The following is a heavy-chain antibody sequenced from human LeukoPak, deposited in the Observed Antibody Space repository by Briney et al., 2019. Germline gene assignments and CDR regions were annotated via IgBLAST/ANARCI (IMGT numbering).Heavy chain of an antibody. CDR2: ISGSGGST. D-gene: IGHD1/OR15-1a*01. CDR1: GFTFSSYA. J-gene: IGHJ4*02. CDR3: AKGEHEHFDY. V-gene: IGHV3-23*01. Sequence: GGSLRLSCAASGFTFSSYAMSWVRQAPGKGLERVSAISGSGGSTYYADSVKGRFTISRDNSKNTLHLQINSLRAEDTAVYYCAKGEHEHFDYWGQGTLVTVSS.